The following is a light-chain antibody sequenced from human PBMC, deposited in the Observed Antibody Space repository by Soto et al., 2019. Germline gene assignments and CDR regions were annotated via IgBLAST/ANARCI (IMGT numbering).Light chain of an antibody. Sequence: QSALTQPASVSGSPGQSITISCTGTSSDVGGYNYVSWYQQHPGKAPKLMIYEVSNRPSGVSNRVSGSKSGNTASLTISGLQAEDEADSYCSSYTSSSTLVFGGGTKLTVL. J-gene: IGLJ3*02. V-gene: IGLV2-14*01. CDR3: SSYTSSSTLV. CDR2: EVS. CDR1: SSDVGGYNY.